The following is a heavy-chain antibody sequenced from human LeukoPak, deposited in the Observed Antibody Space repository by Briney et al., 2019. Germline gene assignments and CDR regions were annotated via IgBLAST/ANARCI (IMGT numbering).Heavy chain of an antibody. D-gene: IGHD3-22*01. CDR1: GGSISSGDYY. CDR3: ARDSSGYYFDY. J-gene: IGHJ4*02. Sequence: PPQTLSLTCTVSGGSISSGDYYWSWIRQPPGTGLEWIGYIYYSGSTYYNPSLKSRVTISVDTSKNQFSLKLSSVTAADTAVYYCARDSSGYYFDYWGQGTLVTVSS. CDR2: IYYSGST. V-gene: IGHV4-30-4*01.